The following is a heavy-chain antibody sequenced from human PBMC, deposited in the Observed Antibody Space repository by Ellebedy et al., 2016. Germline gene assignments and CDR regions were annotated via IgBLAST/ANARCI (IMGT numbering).Heavy chain of an antibody. CDR2: INQSGST. CDR3: ARDKDSSSWLWGGWFDP. J-gene: IGHJ5*02. Sequence: SETLSLTCAVSGGSISSSNWWSWVRQPPGKGLEWIGEINQSGSTNYNPSLKSRVTISVDTSKNQFSLKLSSVTAADTAVYYCARDKDSSSWLWGGWFDPWGQGTLVTVSS. CDR1: GGSISSSNW. D-gene: IGHD6-13*01. V-gene: IGHV4-4*02.